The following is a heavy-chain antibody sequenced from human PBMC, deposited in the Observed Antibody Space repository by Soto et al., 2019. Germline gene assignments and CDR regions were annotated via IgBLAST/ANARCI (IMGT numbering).Heavy chain of an antibody. Sequence: QLLESGGGLVQPGGSLRLSCAASGFIFGYTFNNYAMSWVRQAPGKGLVRVSGISGSGDKTYYAGPVKGRFTISRDNSKNTMDLQMNSLRADDTAVYHCANTLGFCSSVSCADYWGQGTLVTVSS. V-gene: IGHV3-23*01. CDR1: GFIFGYTFNNYA. D-gene: IGHD2-2*01. CDR3: ANTLGFCSSVSCADY. J-gene: IGHJ4*02. CDR2: ISGSGDKT.